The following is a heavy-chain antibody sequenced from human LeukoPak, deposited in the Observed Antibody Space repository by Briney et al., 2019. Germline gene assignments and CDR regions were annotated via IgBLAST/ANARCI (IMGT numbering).Heavy chain of an antibody. CDR1: GFTFDDYA. J-gene: IGHJ4*02. CDR2: ISWNSGSI. D-gene: IGHD6-19*01. V-gene: IGHV3-9*03. Sequence: PGGSLRLSCAASGFTFDDYAMHWVRQAPGKGLEWVSGISWNSGSIGYADSVKGRFTISRDNAKNSLYLQMNSLRAEDMALYYCAKDFGGIAVAAGDYWGQGTLVTVYS. CDR3: AKDFGGIAVAAGDY.